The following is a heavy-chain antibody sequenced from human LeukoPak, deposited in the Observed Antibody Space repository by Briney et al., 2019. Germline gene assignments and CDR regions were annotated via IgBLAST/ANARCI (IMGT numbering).Heavy chain of an antibody. V-gene: IGHV3-7*01. D-gene: IGHD2-2*02. CDR1: ELIFSDFC. CDR3: AKDIGPSRDTVVVPEAIGLGY. CDR2: IKKDGSER. Sequence: PGGSLRLSCVASELIFSDFCMTWVRHSRGKGLEWVATIKKDGSERYYADSMKGRFTISRDNSKNTLYLHINSLRAEDTAVYYCAKDIGPSRDTVVVPEAIGLGYWGQGTLVTVSS. J-gene: IGHJ4*02.